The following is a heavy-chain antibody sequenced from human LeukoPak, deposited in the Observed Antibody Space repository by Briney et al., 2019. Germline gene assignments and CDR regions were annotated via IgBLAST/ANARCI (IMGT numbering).Heavy chain of an antibody. CDR1: GYTFTSYG. CDR3: ARAYCSSTSCYVGPYYYYYYYMDV. V-gene: IGHV1-18*01. Sequence: ASVKVSCKASGYTFTSYGISWVRQAPGQGLEWMGWISAYNGNTNYAQKLQGRVTMTTDTSTSTAYMELRSLRSDDTAVYYCARAYCSSTSCYVGPYYYYYYYMDVWGKGTTVTVSS. CDR2: ISAYNGNT. D-gene: IGHD2-2*01. J-gene: IGHJ6*03.